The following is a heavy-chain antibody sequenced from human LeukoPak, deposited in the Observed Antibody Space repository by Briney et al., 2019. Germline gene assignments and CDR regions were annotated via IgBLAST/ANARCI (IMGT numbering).Heavy chain of an antibody. CDR3: TREERRLGELSLAY. CDR1: GFTFGDYA. Sequence: GGSLRLSWTASGFTFGDYAMSWVRQAPEKGLEWVGFIRSKAYGGTTEYAASVKGRFTISRDDSKSIAYLQMNSLKTEDTAVYYCTREERRLGELSLAYWGQGTLVTVSS. CDR2: IRSKAYGGTT. J-gene: IGHJ4*02. D-gene: IGHD3-16*02. V-gene: IGHV3-49*04.